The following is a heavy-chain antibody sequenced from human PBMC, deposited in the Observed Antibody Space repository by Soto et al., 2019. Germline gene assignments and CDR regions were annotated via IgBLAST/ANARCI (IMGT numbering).Heavy chain of an antibody. CDR2: INSDGSTT. Sequence: GGSLRLSCAVSGFTFINHWMHWVRQAPGKGLEWVSRINSDGSTTGYADSVKGRFTISRDNAKNTLYLQMNSLRDEDTAVYYCARIYCTGGSCYQFDYWGQGTLVTVSS. CDR1: GFTFINHW. V-gene: IGHV3-74*01. J-gene: IGHJ4*02. CDR3: ARIYCTGGSCYQFDY. D-gene: IGHD2-15*01.